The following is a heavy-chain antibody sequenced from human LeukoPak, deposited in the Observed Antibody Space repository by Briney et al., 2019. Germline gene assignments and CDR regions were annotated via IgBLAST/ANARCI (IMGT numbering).Heavy chain of an antibody. CDR1: GFTFSSYW. J-gene: IGHJ4*02. CDR2: ISGNGGST. D-gene: IGHD3-3*01. Sequence: GGSLRLSCAASGFTFSSYWMSWVRQAPGKGLEWVSAISGNGGSTYYADSVKGRFTISRDNSKNTLYLQMNSLRAEDTAVYYCAKREIDFWSGYFLTENWGQGTLVTVSS. CDR3: AKREIDFWSGYFLTEN. V-gene: IGHV3-23*01.